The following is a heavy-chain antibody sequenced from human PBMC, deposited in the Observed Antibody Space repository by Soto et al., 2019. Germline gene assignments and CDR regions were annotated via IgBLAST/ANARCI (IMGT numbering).Heavy chain of an antibody. V-gene: IGHV1-18*04. Sequence: ASVKVSCKASGYTFTSYGISWVRQAPGQGLEWMGWISAYNGNTNYAQKLQGRVTMTTDTSTSTAYMELRSLRSDDTAVYYCASSCSSTSCYHNWFDPWGQGTRVTVSS. CDR2: ISAYNGNT. J-gene: IGHJ5*02. CDR3: ASSCSSTSCYHNWFDP. CDR1: GYTFTSYG. D-gene: IGHD2-2*01.